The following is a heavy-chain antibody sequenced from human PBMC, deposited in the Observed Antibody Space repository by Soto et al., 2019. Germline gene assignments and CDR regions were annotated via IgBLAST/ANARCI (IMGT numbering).Heavy chain of an antibody. Sequence: QVQLQESGPGLVKPSGTLSLTCTVSGGSMTSSNWWNWVRQSPGKGLEWIGEAHHSGRTNYNPSLKSRVTISVDKSKNHFSLKVSSVTAADTAVYYCARSEATGLDYWGQGTLVTVSS. J-gene: IGHJ4*02. V-gene: IGHV4-4*02. CDR1: GGSMTSSNW. CDR3: ARSEATGLDY. D-gene: IGHD1-26*01. CDR2: AHHSGRT.